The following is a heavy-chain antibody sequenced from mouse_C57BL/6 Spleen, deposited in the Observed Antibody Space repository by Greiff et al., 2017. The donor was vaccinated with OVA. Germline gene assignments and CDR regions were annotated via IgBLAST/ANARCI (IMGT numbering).Heavy chain of an antibody. D-gene: IGHD3-1*01. CDR3: AKGANSSFAY. CDR1: GYTFTSYW. J-gene: IGHJ3*01. V-gene: IGHV1-69*01. Sequence: VQLQQPGAELVMPGASVKLSCKASGYTFTSYWMHWVKQRPGQGLEWIGEIDPSDSYTNYNQKFKGKSTLTVDKSSSTAYMQLSSLTSEDSAVYYCAKGANSSFAYWGQGTLVTVSA. CDR2: IDPSDSYT.